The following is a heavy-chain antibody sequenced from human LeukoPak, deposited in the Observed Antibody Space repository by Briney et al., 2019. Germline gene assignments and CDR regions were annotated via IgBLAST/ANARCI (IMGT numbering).Heavy chain of an antibody. V-gene: IGHV4-34*01. CDR3: ARAVGLVDAFDI. Sequence: SETLSLTCTVSGGSISSYYWSWIRQPPGKGLEWIGEINHSGSTNYNPSLKSRVTISVDTSKNQFSLKLSSVTAADTAVYYCARAVGLVDAFDIWGQGTMVTVSS. J-gene: IGHJ3*02. CDR1: GGSISSYY. D-gene: IGHD2-8*02. CDR2: INHSGST.